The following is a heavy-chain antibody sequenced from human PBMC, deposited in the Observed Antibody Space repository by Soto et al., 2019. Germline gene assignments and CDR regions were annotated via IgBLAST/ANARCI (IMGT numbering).Heavy chain of an antibody. CDR2: MFHSGGA. CDR3: ATGNVDSMLEY. V-gene: IGHV4-4*02. J-gene: IGHJ4*02. CDR1: DGSISTYDW. D-gene: IGHD3-3*01. Sequence: QVQLHESGPGLVKPSETLSLTCVVSDGSISTYDWWTWVRQPPGKVLEWIGKMFHSGGADYSPSLKSRVTISADSSKNHFSLRLTAVTAADTAVYYCATGNVDSMLEYWGKGTQVAVSS.